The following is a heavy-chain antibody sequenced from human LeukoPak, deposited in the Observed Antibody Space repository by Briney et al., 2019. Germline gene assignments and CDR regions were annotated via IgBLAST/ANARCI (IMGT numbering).Heavy chain of an antibody. CDR2: IYHSGST. CDR3: ASFTGTTWRAFDI. CDR1: GGSISSGGYY. V-gene: IGHV4-30-2*01. J-gene: IGHJ3*02. Sequence: KPSETLSLTCTVSGGSISSGGYYWSWIRQPPGKGLEWIGYIYHSGSTYYNPSLKSRVTISVDRSKNQFSLKLSSVTAADTAVYYCASFTGTTWRAFDIWGQGTMVTVSS. D-gene: IGHD1-7*01.